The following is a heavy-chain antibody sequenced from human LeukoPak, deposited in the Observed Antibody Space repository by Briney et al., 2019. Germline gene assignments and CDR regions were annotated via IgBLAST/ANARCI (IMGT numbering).Heavy chain of an antibody. D-gene: IGHD3-22*01. CDR1: GGTSNSHA. CDR3: ATTNDGGGYQWGDFFDF. J-gene: IGHJ4*02. Sequence: ASVKVSCKASGGTSNSHAISWVRQAPGQGLEWMGRILPNLGTTNRAQHFQDRVTLTADKSTNTAYMELTSLTSDDTAVYYCATTNDGGGYQWGDFFDFWGQGTLVTVSS. V-gene: IGHV1-69*04. CDR2: ILPNLGTT.